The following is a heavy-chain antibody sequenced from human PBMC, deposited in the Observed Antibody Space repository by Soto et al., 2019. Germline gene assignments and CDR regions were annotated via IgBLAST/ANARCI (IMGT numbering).Heavy chain of an antibody. CDR2: ISAYNGNT. Sequence: ASVKLSCTDSGYTFTSYGISWVRQAPGQGLEWMGWISAYNGNTNYAQKLQGRVTMTTDTSTSTAYMELRSLRSDDTAVHYCARVKASGWLNWFDPWGQGTLVTVSS. J-gene: IGHJ5*02. V-gene: IGHV1-18*01. CDR1: GYTFTSYG. D-gene: IGHD6-19*01. CDR3: ARVKASGWLNWFDP.